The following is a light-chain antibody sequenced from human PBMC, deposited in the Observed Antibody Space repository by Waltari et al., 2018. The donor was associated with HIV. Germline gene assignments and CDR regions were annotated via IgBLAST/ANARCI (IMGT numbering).Light chain of an antibody. CDR2: AAS. Sequence: DIQMTQSPSSLSASAGDKVTITCRASQSISNFVNWYQQKPGKAPKLLIFAASSLQSGVPSRFSGGGSATDFTRTISSLQPEDFATYHCQQSYSFPHTFGQGTKLDIK. J-gene: IGKJ2*01. V-gene: IGKV1-39*01. CDR1: QSISNF. CDR3: QQSYSFPHT.